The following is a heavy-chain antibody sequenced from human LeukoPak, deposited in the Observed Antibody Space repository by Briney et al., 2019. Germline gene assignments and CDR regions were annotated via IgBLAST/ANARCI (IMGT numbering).Heavy chain of an antibody. CDR1: EFTFSNYA. Sequence: GGSLRLSCAASEFTFSNYAMHWVRQAPGKGLEWVADISYDGRNKDYADSVKGRFTISRVNSQNTLYVQMNSLRTEDSAVYSCARNGLLRGYHTWFDSWGQGTLVTVSS. V-gene: IGHV3-30*01. J-gene: IGHJ5*01. D-gene: IGHD3-3*01. CDR2: ISYDGRNK. CDR3: ARNGLLRGYHTWFDS.